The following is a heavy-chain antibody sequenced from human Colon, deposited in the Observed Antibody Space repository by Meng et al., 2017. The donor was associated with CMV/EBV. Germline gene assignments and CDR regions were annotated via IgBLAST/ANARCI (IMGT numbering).Heavy chain of an antibody. D-gene: IGHD1-1*01. J-gene: IGHJ4*02. CDR3: ARGVVGGYNFGFPVAYYCDY. CDR1: GYTFSCYY. V-gene: IGHV1-2*02. Sequence: QGRLVQSGAEVYQPGASVRVSCMSYGYTFSCYYVHGVRQAPRQGLEWMGWINPKSGDTKYAQKFQDRVTMTRDTSIGTAYMDLSRLTSDDTALYYCARGVVGGYNFGFPVAYYCDYWGQGTLVTVSS. CDR2: INPKSGDT.